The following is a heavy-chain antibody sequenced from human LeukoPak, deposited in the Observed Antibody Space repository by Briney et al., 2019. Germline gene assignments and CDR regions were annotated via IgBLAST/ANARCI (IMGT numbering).Heavy chain of an antibody. CDR1: GYSISSGYY. CDR2: IYHSGST. CDR3: ARERGSGSADY. D-gene: IGHD3-10*01. J-gene: IGHJ4*02. Sequence: SETLSLTCTVSGYSISSGYYWGWIRQPPGKGLEWIGSIYHSGSTYYNPSLKSRVTISVDTSKNQFSLKLSSVTAADTAVYYCARERGSGSADYWGQGTLVTVSS. V-gene: IGHV4-38-2*02.